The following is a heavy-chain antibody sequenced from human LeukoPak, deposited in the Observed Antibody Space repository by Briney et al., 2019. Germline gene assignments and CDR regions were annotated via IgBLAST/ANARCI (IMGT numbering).Heavy chain of an antibody. CDR3: ARRPVRRVVTATPRNIAYDY. D-gene: IGHD2-21*02. CDR2: IYYTGAT. J-gene: IGHJ4*02. V-gene: IGHV4-59*12. CDR1: GGSISSYY. Sequence: PSETLSLTCTVSGGSISSYYWTWIRLPPGKGLEWIGYIYYTGATYYNPSLKSRVTISVDTSKNQFSLKLSSVTAADTAVYYCARRPVRRVVTATPRNIAYDYWGQGTLVTVSS.